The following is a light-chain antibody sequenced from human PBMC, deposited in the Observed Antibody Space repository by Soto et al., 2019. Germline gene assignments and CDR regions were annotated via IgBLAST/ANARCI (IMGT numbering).Light chain of an antibody. V-gene: IGKV3-15*01. CDR2: GAS. J-gene: IGKJ1*01. CDR1: QSVSRN. Sequence: EMVMTHSPGTLSAPPGERATLSCRASQSVSRNLAWYQQKPGQAPRLLIYGASTRATGIPARFSGSGSGTEFTLTISSLQSEDFAVYYCQEYNNWPRTFGQGTKV. CDR3: QEYNNWPRT.